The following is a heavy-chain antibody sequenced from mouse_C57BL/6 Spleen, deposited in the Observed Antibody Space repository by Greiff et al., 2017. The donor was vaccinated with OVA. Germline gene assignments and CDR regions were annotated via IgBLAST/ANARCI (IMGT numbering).Heavy chain of an antibody. D-gene: IGHD1-1*01. J-gene: IGHJ1*03. Sequence: QVQLQQSGAELVKPGASVKLSCKASGYTFTSYWMHWVKQRPGQGLEWIGMIHPNSGSTNYNEKFKSKATLTVDKSSSTAYMQLSSLTSEDSAVYYWARGGFDYYGSYWYCDVWGTGTTVTVSS. V-gene: IGHV1-64*01. CDR3: ARGGFDYYGSYWYCDV. CDR2: IHPNSGST. CDR1: GYTFTSYW.